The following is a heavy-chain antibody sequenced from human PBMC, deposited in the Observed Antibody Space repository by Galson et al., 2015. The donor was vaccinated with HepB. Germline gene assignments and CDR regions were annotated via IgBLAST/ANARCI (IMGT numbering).Heavy chain of an antibody. J-gene: IGHJ4*02. CDR2: ISSSSSSYI. V-gene: IGHV3-21*01. CDR1: GFTFSSYS. Sequence: SLRLSCAASGFTFSSYSMNWVRQAPGKGLEWVSSISSSSSSYIYYADSVKGRFTISRDNAKNSLYLQMNSLRAEDTAVYYCARDTTHSSGWSSDFDYWGQGTLVTVSS. D-gene: IGHD6-19*01. CDR3: ARDTTHSSGWSSDFDY.